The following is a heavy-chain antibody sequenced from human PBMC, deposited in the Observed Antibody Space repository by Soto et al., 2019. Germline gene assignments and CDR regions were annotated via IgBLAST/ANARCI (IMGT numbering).Heavy chain of an antibody. CDR3: AREGGTYYYDSSGYYQPYYYYYGMDV. CDR2: INAGNGNT. CDR1: GYTFTSYA. V-gene: IGHV1-3*01. Sequence: ASVKVSCKASGYTFTSYAMHWVRQAPGQRLEWMGWINAGNGNTKYSQKFQGRVTMTTDTSTSTAYMELRSLRSDDTAVYYCAREGGTYYYDSSGYYQPYYYYYGMDVWGQGTTVTVSS. J-gene: IGHJ6*02. D-gene: IGHD3-22*01.